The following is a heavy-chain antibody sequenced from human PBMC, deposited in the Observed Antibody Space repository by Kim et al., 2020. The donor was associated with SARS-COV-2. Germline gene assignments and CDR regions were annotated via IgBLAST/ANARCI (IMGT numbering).Heavy chain of an antibody. CDR1: GFTFSRAD. J-gene: IGHJ4*02. CDR3: ASASSWYYFDS. CDR2: IGVSGVT. V-gene: IGHV3-13*04. D-gene: IGHD6-13*01. Sequence: GGSLRLSCAASGFTFSRADMHWVRQVTGKGLEWVSAIGVSGVTHYRDSVKGRFTISRENAKNSLYLQMNSLGAGDTAVYYCASASSWYYFDSWGQGTLVT.